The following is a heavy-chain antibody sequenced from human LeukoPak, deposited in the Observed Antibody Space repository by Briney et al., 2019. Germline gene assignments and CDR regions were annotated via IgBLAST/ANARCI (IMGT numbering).Heavy chain of an antibody. D-gene: IGHD2-15*01. CDR1: GFTFSSYS. V-gene: IGHV3-21*01. J-gene: IGHJ4*02. Sequence: GGSLRLSCAASGFTFSSYSMNWVRQAPGKGLGWVSSISSSSSYIYYADSVKGRFTISRDNAKNSLYLQMNSLRAEGTAVYYCATGYCSGGSYQYYFDYWGQGTQVTVSS. CDR2: ISSSSSYI. CDR3: ATGYCSGGSYQYYFDY.